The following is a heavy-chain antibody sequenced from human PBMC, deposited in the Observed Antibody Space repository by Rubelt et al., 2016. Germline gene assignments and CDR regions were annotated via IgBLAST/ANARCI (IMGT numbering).Heavy chain of an antibody. CDR2: ISGDGGST. CDR3: ARDPFPLRFWDGYFDY. J-gene: IGHJ4*02. D-gene: IGHD3-3*01. Sequence: AASGFTFDDYAMHWVRQAPGKGLEWVSLISGDGGSTYYADSVKGRFTISRDNSKNTLYLQMNSLRAEDTAVYYCARDPFPLRFWDGYFDYWGQGTLVTVSS. V-gene: IGHV3-43*02. CDR1: GFTFDDYA.